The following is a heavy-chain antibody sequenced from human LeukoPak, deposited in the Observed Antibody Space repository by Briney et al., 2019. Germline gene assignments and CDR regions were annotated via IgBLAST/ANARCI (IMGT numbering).Heavy chain of an antibody. J-gene: IGHJ4*02. Sequence: GGSLRLSCAASGFTFSSYWMHWVRQAPGKGLVWVSCVKSDGSSTSYADSVKGRFTISRDNAKNSLYLQMNSLRAEDTAVYYCARARFGYNRGPFDYWGQGILVTVSS. CDR2: VKSDGSST. V-gene: IGHV3-74*01. CDR3: ARARFGYNRGPFDY. D-gene: IGHD5-24*01. CDR1: GFTFSSYW.